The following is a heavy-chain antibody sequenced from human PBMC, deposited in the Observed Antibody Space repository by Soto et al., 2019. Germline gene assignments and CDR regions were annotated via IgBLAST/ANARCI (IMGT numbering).Heavy chain of an antibody. J-gene: IGHJ6*03. D-gene: IGHD3-3*01. CDR3: ARGAREWLSLYYYYYMDV. CDR2: INHSGST. CDR1: GGSFSGYY. Sequence: SETLSLTCAVYGGSFSGYYWSWIRQPPGKGLEWIGEINHSGSTNYNPSLKSRVTISVDTSKNQFSLKLSSVTAADTAVYYCARGAREWLSLYYYYYMDVWGKGTTVTVSS. V-gene: IGHV4-34*01.